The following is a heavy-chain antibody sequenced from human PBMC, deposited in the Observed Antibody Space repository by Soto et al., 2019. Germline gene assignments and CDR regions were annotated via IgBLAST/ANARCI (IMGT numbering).Heavy chain of an antibody. CDR3: ARVTNIVVVVAAIDY. V-gene: IGHV3-30-3*01. Sequence: GGSLRLSWAASGFNFSSYAMHWVRQTPGKGLEWVAVISYDGSNKYYADSVKGRFTISRDNSKNTLYLQMNSLRAEDTAVYYCARVTNIVVVVAAIDYWGQGTLVTVSS. J-gene: IGHJ4*02. D-gene: IGHD2-15*01. CDR1: GFNFSSYA. CDR2: ISYDGSNK.